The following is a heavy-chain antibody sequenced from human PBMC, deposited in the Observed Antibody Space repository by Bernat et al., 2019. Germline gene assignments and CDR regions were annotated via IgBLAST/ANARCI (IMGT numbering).Heavy chain of an antibody. J-gene: IGHJ6*02. CDR2: IKQDGSEK. Sequence: EVQLVESGGGLVQPGGSLRLSCAASGFTFSSYWMSWVRQAPGKGLEGVANIKQDGSEKYYVVPVKGRFTITKENAKNSLYLQMNSLRAEDTAVYYCASPPDFWSGYGVDYYGMDVWGQGTTVTVSS. D-gene: IGHD3-3*01. CDR1: GFTFSSYW. CDR3: ASPPDFWSGYGVDYYGMDV. V-gene: IGHV3-7*03.